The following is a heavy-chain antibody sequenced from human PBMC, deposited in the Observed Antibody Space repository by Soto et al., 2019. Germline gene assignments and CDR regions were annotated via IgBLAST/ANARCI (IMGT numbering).Heavy chain of an antibody. CDR2: INHSGST. CDR1: GGSFSGYY. V-gene: IGHV4-34*01. CDR3: TRDMIYGSERSHYYYAMDV. J-gene: IGHJ6*02. D-gene: IGHD3-10*01. Sequence: SETLSLTCAVYGGSFSGYYWSWIRQPPGKGLEWIGEINHSGSTNYNPSLKSRVTISVDTSKNQFSLKLSSVTAADTAVYYCTRDMIYGSERSHYYYAMDVWGRGTTVTVSS.